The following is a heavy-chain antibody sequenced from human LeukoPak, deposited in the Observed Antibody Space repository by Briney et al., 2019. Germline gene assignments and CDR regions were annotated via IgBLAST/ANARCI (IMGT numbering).Heavy chain of an antibody. Sequence: SSSSNYIFYGDSVRGRFTISRDNAKNSLYLQMNSLRAEDTAVYYCARERMEGATNPLDYWGQGTLVTVSS. CDR3: ARERMEGATNPLDY. CDR2: SSSSNYI. V-gene: IGHV3-21*01. J-gene: IGHJ4*02. D-gene: IGHD1-26*01.